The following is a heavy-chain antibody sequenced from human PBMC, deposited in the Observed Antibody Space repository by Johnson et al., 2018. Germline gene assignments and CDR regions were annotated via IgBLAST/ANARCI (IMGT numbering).Heavy chain of an antibody. CDR2: TYYRSKWHH. CDR1: GDSVSSNSAA. J-gene: IGHJ3*02. V-gene: IGHV6-1*01. D-gene: IGHD1/OR15-1a*01. CDR3: ARNIWVAFDI. Sequence: QVQLQQSGPGLVKPSQTLSLTCAISGDSVSSNSAAWSWIRQSPSRGLELLGRTYYRSKWHHDYAESVKSRIIINPDTSKNQVSLQLNSVTPADTAVYYCARNIWVAFDIWGQGTMITVSS.